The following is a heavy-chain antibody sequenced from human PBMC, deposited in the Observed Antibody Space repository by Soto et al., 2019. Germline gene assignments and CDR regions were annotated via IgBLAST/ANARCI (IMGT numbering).Heavy chain of an antibody. V-gene: IGHV3-30*18. CDR1: GFTFSSYG. CDR3: AKGSRDVRAMPFDY. D-gene: IGHD3-10*01. J-gene: IGHJ4*02. Sequence: QVQLVESGGGVVQPGRSLRLACAASGFTFSSYGMHWVRQGPGKGLEWVAVISYDGSNTYYADSVKGRFTISRDNSKNTLYLQMNSLRAEDTDVYYCAKGSRDVRAMPFDYWGQGTLVNVSS. CDR2: ISYDGSNT.